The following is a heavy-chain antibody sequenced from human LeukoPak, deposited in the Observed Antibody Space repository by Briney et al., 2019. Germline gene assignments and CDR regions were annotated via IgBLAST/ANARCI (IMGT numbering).Heavy chain of an antibody. J-gene: IGHJ3*02. V-gene: IGHV3-21*01. CDR1: GFTFSDYW. CDR3: ARVPMVGATRGAFDI. Sequence: PGGSLRLSCGVSGFTFSDYWMNWVRQAPGKGLEWVSSISSSSSYIYYADSVKGRFTISRDNAKNSLYLQMNSLRAEDTAVYYCARVPMVGATRGAFDIWGQGTMVTVSS. D-gene: IGHD1-26*01. CDR2: ISSSSSYI.